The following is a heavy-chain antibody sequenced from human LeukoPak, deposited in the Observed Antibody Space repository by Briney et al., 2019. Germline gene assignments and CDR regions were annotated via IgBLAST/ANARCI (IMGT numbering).Heavy chain of an antibody. D-gene: IGHD4-17*01. CDR1: GGSISSGSYY. CDR3: ARRPTTVTTNWFDP. J-gene: IGHJ5*02. CDR2: IYTSGST. Sequence: PSQTLSLTCTVSGGSISSGSYYWSWIRQPAGKGLEWIGRIYTSGSTNYNPSLKSRVTISVDTSKDQFSLKLSSVTAADTAVYYCARRPTTVTTNWFDPWGQGTLVTVSS. V-gene: IGHV4-61*02.